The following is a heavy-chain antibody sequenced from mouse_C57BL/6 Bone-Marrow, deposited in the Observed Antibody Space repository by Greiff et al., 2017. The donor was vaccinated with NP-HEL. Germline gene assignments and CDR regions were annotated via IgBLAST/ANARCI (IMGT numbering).Heavy chain of an antibody. CDR1: GFTFSDFY. CDR3: ARGSRDYDDYAMDY. D-gene: IGHD2-4*01. J-gene: IGHJ4*01. CDR2: SRNKANDYTT. Sequence: EVMLVESGGGLVQSGRSLRLSCATSGFTFSDFYMEWVRQAPGKGLEWIAASRNKANDYTTEYSASVKGRFIVSRDTSQSILYLQMNALRAEDTAIYYCARGSRDYDDYAMDYWGQGTSVTVSS. V-gene: IGHV7-1*01.